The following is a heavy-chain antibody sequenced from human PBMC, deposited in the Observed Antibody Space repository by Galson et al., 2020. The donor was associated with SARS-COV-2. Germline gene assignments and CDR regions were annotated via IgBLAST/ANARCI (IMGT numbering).Heavy chain of an antibody. D-gene: IGHD3-22*01. Sequence: SETLCLTCTVSGDSISSSSSYWGWNRQPPGKGLEWIGGFYYSGNTYYNPSLKSRVTISVDTSKNQFSLKLTSVTAADTAVYYCARGPAYYYDGNGHYTRPSAHFQRWGQGTLVTVSS. J-gene: IGHJ1*01. CDR1: GDSISSSSSY. CDR2: FYYSGNT. V-gene: IGHV4-39*07. CDR3: ARGPAYYYDGNGHYTRPSAHFQR.